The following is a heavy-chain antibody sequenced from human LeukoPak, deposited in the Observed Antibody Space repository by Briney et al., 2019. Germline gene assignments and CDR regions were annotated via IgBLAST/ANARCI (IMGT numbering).Heavy chain of an antibody. CDR3: ARDQSIVLMVYAIAAIDY. CDR2: ISSSSSYI. D-gene: IGHD2-8*01. J-gene: IGHJ4*02. Sequence: GGSPRLSCAASGFTFSSYSMNWVRQAPGKGLEWVSSISSSSSYIYYADSVKGRFTISRDNAKNSLYLQMNSLRAEDTAVYYCARDQSIVLMVYAIAAIDYWGQGTLVTVSS. V-gene: IGHV3-21*01. CDR1: GFTFSSYS.